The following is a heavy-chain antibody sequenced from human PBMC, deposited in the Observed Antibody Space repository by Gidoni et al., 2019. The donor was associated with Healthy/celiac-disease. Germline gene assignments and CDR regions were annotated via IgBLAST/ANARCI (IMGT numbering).Heavy chain of an antibody. CDR2: IYYMGST. CDR1: GGSISSSSYY. Sequence: QLQLQESGPGLVKPSETLSLTCTVSGGSISSSSYYWRWIRQPPGKGLEWIGSIYYMGSTYYNPSLKSRVTISVDTSKNQFSLKLSSVTAADTAVYYCARHGDIVVVPAAIDLIDYYYYGMDVWGQGTTVTVSS. V-gene: IGHV4-39*01. J-gene: IGHJ6*02. D-gene: IGHD2-2*01. CDR3: ARHGDIVVVPAAIDLIDYYYYGMDV.